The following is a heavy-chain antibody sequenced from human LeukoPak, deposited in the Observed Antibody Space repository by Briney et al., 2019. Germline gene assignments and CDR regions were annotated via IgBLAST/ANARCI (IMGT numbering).Heavy chain of an antibody. D-gene: IGHD3-10*01. CDR1: GYSFTSYW. CDR3: ASSIIRGGYYYYMDV. V-gene: IGHV5-51*01. CDR2: IYPGDSDT. J-gene: IGHJ6*03. Sequence: GESLKISCKGSGYSFTSYWIAWVRQMPGKGLEWMGIIYPGDSDTRYSPSFQGQVTISADKSISTAYLQWSSLKASDTAVYYCASSIIRGGYYYYMDVWGKGTMVTVSS.